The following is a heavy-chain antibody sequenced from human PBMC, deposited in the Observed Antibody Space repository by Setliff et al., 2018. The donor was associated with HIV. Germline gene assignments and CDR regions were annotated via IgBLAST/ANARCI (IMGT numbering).Heavy chain of an antibody. CDR3: ARARSRQLVSTAPPYHFDY. V-gene: IGHV3-23*01. CDR1: GFTSRTYV. Sequence: GGSLRLSCAASGFTSRTYVMSWVRQAPGKGLEWVSGISGSGGSTYYADSVKGRFTISRDNSKNTLYLQMNSLTVDDTALYYCARARSRQLVSTAPPYHFDYWGRGTLVTVSS. D-gene: IGHD6-13*01. J-gene: IGHJ4*01. CDR2: ISGSGGST.